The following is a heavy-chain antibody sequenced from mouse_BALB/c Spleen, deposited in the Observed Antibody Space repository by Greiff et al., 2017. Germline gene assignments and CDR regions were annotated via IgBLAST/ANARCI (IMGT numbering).Heavy chain of an antibody. D-gene: IGHD2-14*01. Sequence: VQLVESGPGLVAPSQSLSITCTVSGFSLTSYGVHWVRQPPGKGLEWLGVIWAGGSTNYNSALMSRLSISKDNSKSQVFLKMNSLQTDDTAMYYCARGEVRRGNAMDYWGQGTSVTVSS. CDR2: IWAGGST. CDR1: GFSLTSYG. V-gene: IGHV2-9*02. J-gene: IGHJ4*01. CDR3: ARGEVRRGNAMDY.